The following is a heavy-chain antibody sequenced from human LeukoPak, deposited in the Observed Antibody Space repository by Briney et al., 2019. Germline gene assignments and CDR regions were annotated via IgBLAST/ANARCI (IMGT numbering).Heavy chain of an antibody. Sequence: RASVKVSCKASGYTFTAYYIHWVRQAPGQGLKWMGWINPNNGVTSYAQTFQGRVTMTRDTSISTASMDLTRLRSDDTAVYYCARGPRGYSGYNLGYWGQGTLVTVSS. CDR2: INPNNGVT. CDR1: GYTFTAYY. CDR3: ARGPRGYSGYNLGY. J-gene: IGHJ4*02. D-gene: IGHD5-12*01. V-gene: IGHV1-2*02.